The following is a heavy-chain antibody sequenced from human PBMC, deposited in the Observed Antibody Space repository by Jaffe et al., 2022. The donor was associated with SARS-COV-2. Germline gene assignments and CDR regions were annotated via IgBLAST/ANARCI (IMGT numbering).Heavy chain of an antibody. V-gene: IGHV3-7*01. Sequence: EVQLVESGGGLVQPGGSLRLSCAASGFTFSSYWMSWVRQAPGKGLEWVANIKQDGSEKYYVDSVKGRFTISRDNAKNSLYLQMNSLRAEDTAVYYCARVDSGYDWGANYFDYWGQGTLVTVSS. CDR2: IKQDGSEK. D-gene: IGHD5-12*01. CDR1: GFTFSSYW. CDR3: ARVDSGYDWGANYFDY. J-gene: IGHJ4*02.